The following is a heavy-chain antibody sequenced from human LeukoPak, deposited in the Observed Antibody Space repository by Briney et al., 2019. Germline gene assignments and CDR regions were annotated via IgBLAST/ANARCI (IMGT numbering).Heavy chain of an antibody. Sequence: ASVKVSCKASGYTFTSYAMHWVRQAPGQRLEWMGWINAGNGNTKYSQKFQGRVTITRDTSASTAYMELSSLRSEDTAVYYCARGIAAAGYYFDYWGQGTLVTVSS. CDR2: INAGNGNT. D-gene: IGHD6-13*01. CDR1: GYTFTSYA. V-gene: IGHV1-3*01. J-gene: IGHJ4*02. CDR3: ARGIAAAGYYFDY.